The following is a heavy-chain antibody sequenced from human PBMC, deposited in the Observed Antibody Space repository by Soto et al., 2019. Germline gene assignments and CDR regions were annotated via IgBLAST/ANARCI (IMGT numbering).Heavy chain of an antibody. CDR1: GFTFSNAW. CDR2: IKSSTDGGTT. J-gene: IGHJ4*02. D-gene: IGHD6-13*01. V-gene: IGHV3-15*01. CDR3: IRAAAGLFDN. Sequence: EVQLVESGGGLVKPGESLRLSCAASGFTFSNAWMSWVRQAPGKRLEWVARIKSSTDGGTTHYAAAVKDRFIISRDDSKNLLYLQMNSLRVEDTAVYYCIRAAAGLFDNWGQGTLVTVSS.